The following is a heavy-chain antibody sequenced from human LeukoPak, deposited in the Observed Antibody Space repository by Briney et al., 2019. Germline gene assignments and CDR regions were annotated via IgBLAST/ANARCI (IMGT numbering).Heavy chain of an antibody. Sequence: GGSLRLSCAASGFTFSSYSMNWVRQAPGKGLEWVSSISSSSSYIYYADSVKGRFTISRDNAKNSLYLQMNSLRAEDTAVYYCARLATGQYGGNIDYWGQGTPVTVSS. CDR2: ISSSSSYI. CDR3: ARLATGQYGGNIDY. CDR1: GFTFSSYS. J-gene: IGHJ4*02. V-gene: IGHV3-21*01. D-gene: IGHD4-23*01.